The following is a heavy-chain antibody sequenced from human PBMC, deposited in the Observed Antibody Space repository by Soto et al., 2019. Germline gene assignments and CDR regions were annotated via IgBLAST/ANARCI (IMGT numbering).Heavy chain of an antibody. J-gene: IGHJ5*02. CDR2: MNPNSGNT. CDR1: GYTFTSYD. D-gene: IGHD3-22*01. Sequence: ASVKVSCKASGYTFTSYDINWVRQATGQGLEWMGWMNPNSGNTGYAQKFQGRVTMTRNTSISTAYMELSSLRSGDTAVYYCARGYYYDSSGSRNWFDPWGQGTLVTVSS. V-gene: IGHV1-8*01. CDR3: ARGYYYDSSGSRNWFDP.